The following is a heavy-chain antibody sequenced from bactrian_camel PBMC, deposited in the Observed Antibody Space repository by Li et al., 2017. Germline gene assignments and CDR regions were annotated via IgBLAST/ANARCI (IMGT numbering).Heavy chain of an antibody. D-gene: IGHD1*01. CDR3: VKPNPDARGGFDH. Sequence: QLVESGGGLVQPGGSLRLSRAASGFTFTNYWMHWVRQGPGKGLEWVSSSSSGALSLVYAVSVKGRFTISRDNAKNTVYLLMNSLKPEDTAVYYCVKPNPDARGGFDHWGQGTQVTVS. V-gene: IGHV3S25*01. CDR1: GFTFTNYW. J-gene: IGHJ4*01. CDR2: SSSGALSL.